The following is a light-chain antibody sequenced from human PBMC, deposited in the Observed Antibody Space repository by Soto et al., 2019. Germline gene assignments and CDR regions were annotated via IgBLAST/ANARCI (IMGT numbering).Light chain of an antibody. CDR1: QSISRW. Sequence: DIQMTQSPSTLSASVGDRVTITCRASQSISRWLAWVQQKPGKAPKLLIYAASSLQSGVPSRFSGSGSGTDFTLTISSLQPEDFATYYCQQSYSTPFTFGPGTKVDTK. CDR3: QQSYSTPFT. CDR2: AAS. V-gene: IGKV1-39*01. J-gene: IGKJ3*01.